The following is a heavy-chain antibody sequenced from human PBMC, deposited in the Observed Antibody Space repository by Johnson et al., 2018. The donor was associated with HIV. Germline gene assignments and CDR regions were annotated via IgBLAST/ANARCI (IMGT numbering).Heavy chain of an antibody. D-gene: IGHD1-26*01. J-gene: IGHJ3*02. CDR1: GFTFSSYG. V-gene: IGHV3-30*02. Sequence: QVQLVESGGGVVQPGGSLRLSCAASGFTFSSYGMHWVRQAPGKGLEWVAFIRYDGSNKYYADSVKGRFTISRDNSKNTLNLQMNSLRAEDTAVYYCAKDPVGATWAFDIWGQGTMVTVSS. CDR2: IRYDGSNK. CDR3: AKDPVGATWAFDI.